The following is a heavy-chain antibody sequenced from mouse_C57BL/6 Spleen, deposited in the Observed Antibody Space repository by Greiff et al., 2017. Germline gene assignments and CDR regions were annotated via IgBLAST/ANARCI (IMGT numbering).Heavy chain of an antibody. J-gene: IGHJ2*01. CDR3: ARYHSFWDCFDY. V-gene: IGHV7-3*01. CDR1: GFTFTDYY. CDR2: IRNKANGYTT. D-gene: IGHD4-1*01. Sequence: EVKLVESGGGLVQPGGSLSLSCAASGFTFTDYYMSWVRQPPGKALKWLGFIRNKANGYTTEYSASVKGRFTISRDNSQSILYLQMNALRAEDSATYYCARYHSFWDCFDYWGQGTTLTVSS.